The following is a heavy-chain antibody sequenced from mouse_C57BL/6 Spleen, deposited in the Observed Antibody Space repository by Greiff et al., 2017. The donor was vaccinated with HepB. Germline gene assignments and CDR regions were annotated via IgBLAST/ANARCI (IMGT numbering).Heavy chain of an antibody. CDR1: GYTFTEYT. D-gene: IGHD2-5*01. CDR2: FYPGSGSI. CDR3: ARHEVDYSNYDYAMDY. Sequence: VMLVESGAELVKPGASVKLSCKASGYTFTEYTIHWVKQRSGQGLEWIGWFYPGSGSIKYNEKFKDKATLTADKSSSTVYMELSRLTSEDSAVYFCARHEVDYSNYDYAMDYWGQGTSVTVSS. J-gene: IGHJ4*01. V-gene: IGHV1-62-2*01.